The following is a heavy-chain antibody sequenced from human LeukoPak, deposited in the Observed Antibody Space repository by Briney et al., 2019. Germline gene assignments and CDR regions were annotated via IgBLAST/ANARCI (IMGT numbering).Heavy chain of an antibody. V-gene: IGHV4-38-2*01. CDR3: ARWDSEEWFHDAFDI. Sequence: PSETLSLSCGVSGHSISSGYYWGWIRQPPGKGLEWIGSIYHSGSTYYNPSLKSRVTISVDTSKNQFSLKLRSVTAADTALYYCARWDSEEWFHDAFDIWGQGTRVTVSS. D-gene: IGHD3-3*01. CDR1: GHSISSGYY. J-gene: IGHJ3*02. CDR2: IYHSGST.